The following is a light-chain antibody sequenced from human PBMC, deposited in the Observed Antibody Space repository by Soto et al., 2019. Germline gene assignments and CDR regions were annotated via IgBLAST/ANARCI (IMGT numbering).Light chain of an antibody. CDR3: SSYTDRNNLV. V-gene: IGLV2-8*01. CDR2: DVS. J-gene: IGLJ1*01. Sequence: QSVLTQSPSASGSPGQSVTISCTGTSSDIGGYNSVSWYQQNPGKAPKVMIYDVSKRPSGVPDRFSGSKSGNTASLTVSALQAEDEADYYCSSYTDRNNLVFGTGTKVTVL. CDR1: SSDIGGYNS.